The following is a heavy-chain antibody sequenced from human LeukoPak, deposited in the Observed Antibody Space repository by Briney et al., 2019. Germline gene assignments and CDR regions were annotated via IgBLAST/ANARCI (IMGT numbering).Heavy chain of an antibody. V-gene: IGHV3-48*01. Sequence: PGGSLRLSCAASGFTFSFYSMNWVRQAPGKGLEWISYITSNSGAIYYADSVKGRFIISRDNSKNTLYLQMNSLRAEDTAVYYCAKIDPSDAFDIWGQGTMVTVSS. CDR2: ITSNSGAI. CDR1: GFTFSFYS. CDR3: AKIDPSDAFDI. J-gene: IGHJ3*02.